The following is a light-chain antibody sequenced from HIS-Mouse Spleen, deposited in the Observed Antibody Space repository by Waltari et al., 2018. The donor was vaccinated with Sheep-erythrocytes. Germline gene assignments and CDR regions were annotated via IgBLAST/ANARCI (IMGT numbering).Light chain of an antibody. CDR3: SSYAGSNNWV. CDR1: SSDVGGYNY. J-gene: IGLJ3*02. V-gene: IGLV2-8*01. CDR2: EVS. Sequence: QSALTQPPSASGSPGQSVTISCTGTSSDVGGYNYVSWYQQHPGKAPKLMIYEVSKRPSGVPDRLSGSKSGYTAALTVSRLQAEDEADYYCSSYAGSNNWVFGGGTKLTVL.